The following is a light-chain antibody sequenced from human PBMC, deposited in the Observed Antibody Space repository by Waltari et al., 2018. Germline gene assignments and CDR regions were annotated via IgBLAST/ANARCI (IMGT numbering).Light chain of an antibody. CDR3: QQALQPPWT. CDR1: QSLLQSNGYNY. J-gene: IGKJ1*01. Sequence: DIVVTQSPLSLPVTPGEPASITCSSTQSLLQSNGYNYLDWYLQKPGQPPQLLMYLGSIRASGVPDRFSGSGSGTNFTLKISRVEAEDVGVYYCQQALQPPWTFGQGTKVEI. CDR2: LGS. V-gene: IGKV2-28*01.